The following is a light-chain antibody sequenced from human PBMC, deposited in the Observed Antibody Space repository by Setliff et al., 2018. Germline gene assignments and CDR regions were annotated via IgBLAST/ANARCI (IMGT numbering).Light chain of an antibody. Sequence: QSVLTQPAFVSGSPGQSVTISCTGTNSDVGTYDLVSWYQQHPGKAPELIIYEVTKRTPGVSSRLSGSKSDNTASLTISGLQAEDEADYYCCSYGGNYDVFGTGTKV. CDR1: NSDVGTYDL. CDR2: EVT. V-gene: IGLV2-23*02. CDR3: CSYGGNYDV. J-gene: IGLJ1*01.